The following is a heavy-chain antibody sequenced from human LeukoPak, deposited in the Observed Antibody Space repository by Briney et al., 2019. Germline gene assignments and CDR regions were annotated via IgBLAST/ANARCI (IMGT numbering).Heavy chain of an antibody. J-gene: IGHJ4*02. CDR3: ARSHSGSLRAPFDY. V-gene: IGHV1-18*01. Sequence: ASVKVSCKASGYTFTNYGIIWVRQAPGQGLEWMGWISAYNANTNYPQKVQGRVTLTTDTSTSTAYMELRSLTSDDTAVYCCARSHSGSLRAPFDYWGQGTLVTVSS. CDR1: GYTFTNYG. CDR2: ISAYNANT. D-gene: IGHD3-22*01.